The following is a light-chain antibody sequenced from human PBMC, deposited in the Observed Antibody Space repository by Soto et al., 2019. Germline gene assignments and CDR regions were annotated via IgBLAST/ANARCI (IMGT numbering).Light chain of an antibody. Sequence: QSALTQPPSASWPPGQRVTISCSGRASNIGSHFVSWYQVVPGTAPKLLIYTNSHRPSGVPDRFSGSRSGTSASLDIRGLQSDDEADYFCATWDDNVKGPVFGGGTKLTVL. V-gene: IGLV1-44*01. J-gene: IGLJ2*01. CDR1: ASNIGSHF. CDR2: TNS. CDR3: ATWDDNVKGPV.